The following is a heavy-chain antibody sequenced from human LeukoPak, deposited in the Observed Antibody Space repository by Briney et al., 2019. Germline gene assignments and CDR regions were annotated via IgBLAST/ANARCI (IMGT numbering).Heavy chain of an antibody. Sequence: GGSLRLSCAASGFTFSSYAMSWVRQAPGKGLEWVSSISSSSSYIYYADSVKGRFTISRDNAKNSLYLQMNSLGAEDTAVYYCARDQQIAAVVFDYWGQGTLVTVSS. CDR3: ARDQQIAAVVFDY. D-gene: IGHD6-13*01. J-gene: IGHJ4*02. CDR2: ISSSSSYI. V-gene: IGHV3-21*01. CDR1: GFTFSSYA.